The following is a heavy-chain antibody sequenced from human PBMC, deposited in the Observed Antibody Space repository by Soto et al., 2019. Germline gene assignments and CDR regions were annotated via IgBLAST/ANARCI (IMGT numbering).Heavy chain of an antibody. V-gene: IGHV3-23*01. CDR3: AKSPYYDILTGYYCDY. D-gene: IGHD3-9*01. Sequence: GGSLRLSGAGSRFTFISYAMSWVRQSSGKGLDWVSAISGGGGIIYYADSVKCRFTISRDNSKNTLYLQMNSLRAEDTAIYYCAKSPYYDILTGYYCDYWGQGTLVTVSS. J-gene: IGHJ4*02. CDR1: RFTFISYA. CDR2: ISGGGGII.